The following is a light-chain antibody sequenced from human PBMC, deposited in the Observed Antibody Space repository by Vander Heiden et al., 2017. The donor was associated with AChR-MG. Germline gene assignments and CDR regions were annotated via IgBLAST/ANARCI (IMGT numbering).Light chain of an antibody. CDR1: RSNIGTSS. CDR2: SCD. V-gene: IGLV1-44*01. J-gene: IGLJ3*02. CDR3: AAWDVSLNGWV. Sequence: QSVLTQPPSASVAPGQRVTSSCSGSRSNIGTSSVNWYPQFPGKAPKVLISSCDQRPSGVRDRFSSSTSGTSAYLALSGLQSEDEADYYCAAWDVSLNGWVFGGGTKLTVL.